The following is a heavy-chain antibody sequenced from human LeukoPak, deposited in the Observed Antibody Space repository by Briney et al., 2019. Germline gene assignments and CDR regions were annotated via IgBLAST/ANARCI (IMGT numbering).Heavy chain of an antibody. CDR3: ARDPDYYDSSGRDY. D-gene: IGHD3-22*01. CDR2: INAGNGNT. CDR1: GYTFTSYA. Sequence: GASVKVSCKASGYTFTSYAMHWVRQAPGQRLEWMGWINAGNGNTKYSQKFQGRVTITRDTSASTAYMELSSLRSEGTAVYYCARDPDYYDSSGRDYWGQGTLVTVSS. V-gene: IGHV1-3*01. J-gene: IGHJ4*02.